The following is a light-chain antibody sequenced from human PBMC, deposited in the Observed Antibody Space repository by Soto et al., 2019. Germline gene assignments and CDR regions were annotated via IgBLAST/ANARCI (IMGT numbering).Light chain of an antibody. CDR2: ETT. Sequence: SALTQPASVSGSPGQSITISCTGSSTDVGAYHLVSWYQHLPGKVPQLIIYETTKRPSRVSNRFSGSKSGNTASLTISGLLAEDEADYYCSSYTGSYTVMFGGGTKLTVL. V-gene: IGLV2-23*01. J-gene: IGLJ3*02. CDR1: STDVGAYHL. CDR3: SSYTGSYTVM.